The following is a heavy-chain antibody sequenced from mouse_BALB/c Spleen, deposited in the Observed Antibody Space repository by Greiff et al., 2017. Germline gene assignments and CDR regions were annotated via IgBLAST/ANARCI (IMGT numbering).Heavy chain of an antibody. J-gene: IGHJ3*01. Sequence: EVKLVESGGGLVKPGGSLKLSCAASGFTFSSYAMPWVRQTPEKRLEWVACISSGGSTNYPDSVKGRFTILRDNAWNILYLQMSSLRSADTAMYSCANDGYDGSWVAYWGQGTLVTVSA. V-gene: IGHV5-6-5*01. CDR1: GFTFSSYA. CDR3: ANDGYDGSWVAY. D-gene: IGHD2-2*01. CDR2: ISSGGST.